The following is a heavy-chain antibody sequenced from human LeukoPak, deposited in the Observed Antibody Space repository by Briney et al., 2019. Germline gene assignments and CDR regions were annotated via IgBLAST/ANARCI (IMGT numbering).Heavy chain of an antibody. CDR3: ARDSSSWSQIGAFDI. CDR1: GFTLRSYT. CDR2: ISSSSSYI. V-gene: IGHV3-21*01. J-gene: IGHJ3*02. Sequence: GGSLRLSCAASGFTLRSYTMNWVRQAPGKGLEWVSFISSSSSYIYYADSVKGRFTISRDNAKNSLYLQMNSLRAEDTAVYYCARDSSSWSQIGAFDIWGQGTMVTVSS. D-gene: IGHD6-13*01.